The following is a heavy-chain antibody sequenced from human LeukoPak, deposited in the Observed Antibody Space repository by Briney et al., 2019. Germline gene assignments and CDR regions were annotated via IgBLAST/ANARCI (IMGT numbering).Heavy chain of an antibody. V-gene: IGHV1-2*02. Sequence: GALVKLSCKASGYTFTGYYMHWVRQAPGQGLEWMGWINPNSGGTNYAQKFQGRVTMTRDTSISTAYMELSRLRSDDTAVYYCARGAYSRSWFDPWGQGTLVTVSS. CDR3: ARGAYSRSWFDP. D-gene: IGHD4-11*01. J-gene: IGHJ5*02. CDR1: GYTFTGYY. CDR2: INPNSGGT.